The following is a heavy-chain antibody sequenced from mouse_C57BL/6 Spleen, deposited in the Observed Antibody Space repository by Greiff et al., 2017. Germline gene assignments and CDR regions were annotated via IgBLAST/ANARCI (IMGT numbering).Heavy chain of an antibody. CDR3: ARFYGNPFAY. V-gene: IGHV1-61*01. CDR1: GYTFTSYW. CDR2: IYPSDSET. Sequence: QVQLQQPGAELVRPGSSVKLSCKASGYTFTSYWMDWVKQRPGQGLEWIGNIYPSDSETHYNQKFKDKATLTVDKSSSTAYMQLSSLTSEDSAVYYCARFYGNPFAYWGQGTLVTVSA. D-gene: IGHD2-1*01. J-gene: IGHJ3*01.